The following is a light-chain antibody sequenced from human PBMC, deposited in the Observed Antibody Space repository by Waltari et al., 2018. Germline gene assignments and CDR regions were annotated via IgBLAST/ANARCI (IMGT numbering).Light chain of an antibody. CDR2: DAS. CDR3: QQYDKLPRT. CDR1: KDISNY. J-gene: IGKJ1*01. Sequence: DIQMTQSPCSLSASVGDRVTITCQASKDISNYLNWYQQKPGKAPKLLIYDASNLETGVPSRFSGSGSGTEFTCTISSLQPEDIATYYCQQYDKLPRTVGQGTKVEIK. V-gene: IGKV1-33*01.